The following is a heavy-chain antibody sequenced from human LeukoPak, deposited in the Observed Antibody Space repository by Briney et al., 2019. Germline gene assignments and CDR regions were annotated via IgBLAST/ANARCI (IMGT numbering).Heavy chain of an antibody. V-gene: IGHV4-34*01. CDR2: INHSGST. J-gene: IGHJ4*02. D-gene: IGHD5-24*01. Sequence: SETLSLTCAVYGGSFSGYYWSWIRQPPGKGLEWIGEINHSGSTNYNPSLKSRVTISVDTSKNQFSLKLSSVTAADTAVYYCARGGRWLQLSPRYFDYWGQGTLVTVSS. CDR1: GGSFSGYY. CDR3: ARGGRWLQLSPRYFDY.